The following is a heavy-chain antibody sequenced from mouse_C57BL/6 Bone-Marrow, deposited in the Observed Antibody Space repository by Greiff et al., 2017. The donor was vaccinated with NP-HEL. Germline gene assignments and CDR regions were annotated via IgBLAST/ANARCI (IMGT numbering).Heavy chain of an antibody. CDR2: ISNGGGST. CDR3: ARLYYGTPYYAMDY. J-gene: IGHJ4*01. V-gene: IGHV5-12*01. CDR1: GFTFSDYY. Sequence: EVQGVESGGGLVQPGGSLKLSCAASGFTFSDYYMYWVRQTPEKRLEWVAYISNGGGSTYYPDTVKGRFTISRDNAKNTLYLQMSRLKSEDTAMYYCARLYYGTPYYAMDYWGQGTSVTVSS. D-gene: IGHD1-1*01.